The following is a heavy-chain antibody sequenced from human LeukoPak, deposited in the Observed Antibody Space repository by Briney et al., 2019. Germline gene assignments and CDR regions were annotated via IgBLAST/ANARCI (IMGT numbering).Heavy chain of an antibody. D-gene: IGHD3-22*01. Sequence: GRSLRLSCAASGFTFSSYAMHWVRQAPGKGLEWVAVISYDGSNKYYADSVKGRFTISRDNSKNTLYLRMNSLRAEDTAVYYCARDLHYYDSSGYYYGFDYWGQGTLVTVFS. V-gene: IGHV3-30-3*01. CDR1: GFTFSSYA. CDR3: ARDLHYYDSSGYYYGFDY. J-gene: IGHJ4*02. CDR2: ISYDGSNK.